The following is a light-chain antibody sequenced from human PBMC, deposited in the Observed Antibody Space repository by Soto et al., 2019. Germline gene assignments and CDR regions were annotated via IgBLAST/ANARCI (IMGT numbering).Light chain of an antibody. CDR1: QSVLYSSNNKNH. J-gene: IGKJ2*01. CDR3: QQYYSTPYT. V-gene: IGKV4-1*01. Sequence: DIVMTQSPDSLAVSLGERATINCKSSQSVLYSSNNKNHLAWYQQKAGQPPKLLVYWASTRESGVPDRFSGSGSGTDFTLTISSLQAEDVAVYYCQQYYSTPYTFGQGTKLESK. CDR2: WAS.